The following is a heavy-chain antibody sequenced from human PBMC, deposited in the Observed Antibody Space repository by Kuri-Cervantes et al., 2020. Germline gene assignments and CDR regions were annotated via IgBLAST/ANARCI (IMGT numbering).Heavy chain of an antibody. CDR2: IYYSGST. D-gene: IGHD3-3*01. CDR1: GGSISSSSYY. V-gene: IGHV4-39*02. Sequence: SETLSLTCTVSGGSISSSSYYWGWTRQPPGKGLEWIGSIYYSGSTYYNPSLKSRVTISVDTSKNQFSLKLSSVTAADTAVYYCARDHYDFWSGSWGVYGMDVWGQGTTVTVSS. CDR3: ARDHYDFWSGSWGVYGMDV. J-gene: IGHJ6*02.